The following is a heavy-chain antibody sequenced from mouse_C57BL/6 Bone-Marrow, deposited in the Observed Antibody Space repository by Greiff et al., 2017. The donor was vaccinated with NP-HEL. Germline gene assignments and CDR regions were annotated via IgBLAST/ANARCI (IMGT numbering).Heavy chain of an antibody. J-gene: IGHJ4*01. D-gene: IGHD2-3*01. CDR3: ARYEGYYVVYAMDY. V-gene: IGHV1-81*01. CDR2: IYPRSGNT. CDR1: GYTFTSYG. Sequence: QVQLQQSGAELARPGASVKLSCKASGYTFTSYGISWVKQRPGQGLEWIGEIYPRSGNTYYNEKFKGKATLTADKSSSTAYMKLRSLTSEDSAVYYCARYEGYYVVYAMDYWGQGTSVTVSS.